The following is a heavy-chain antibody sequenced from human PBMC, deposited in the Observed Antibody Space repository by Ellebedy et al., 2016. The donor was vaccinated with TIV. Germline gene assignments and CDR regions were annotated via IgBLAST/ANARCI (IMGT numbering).Heavy chain of an antibody. J-gene: IGHJ4*02. V-gene: IGHV3-21*01. D-gene: IGHD1-7*01. Sequence: GESLKISXAASGFTFSSYTMNWVRQAPGKGLEWVSSTSGTSNYIYYADSVKGRFTISRDNARNSLHLQMNSLRVEDTAVYYCARMTGTTGPNWGQGTLVTVSS. CDR3: ARMTGTTGPN. CDR1: GFTFSSYT. CDR2: TSGTSNYI.